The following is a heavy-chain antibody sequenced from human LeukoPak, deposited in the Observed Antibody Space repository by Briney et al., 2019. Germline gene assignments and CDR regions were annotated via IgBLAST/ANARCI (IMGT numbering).Heavy chain of an antibody. Sequence: FAVHVPYQPSGCCFSSWVLLGVHPPAGQGLAWMEGIIPTFGTAHLQQKLQDRVTITRDESTSTAYMALSSLSSEDTAVYYCARVRSGSYSRYYFDYWGQGTLVTVSS. CDR2: IIPTFGTA. V-gene: IGHV1-69*05. CDR1: GCCFSSWV. D-gene: IGHD1-26*01. CDR3: ARVRSGSYSRYYFDY. J-gene: IGHJ4*02.